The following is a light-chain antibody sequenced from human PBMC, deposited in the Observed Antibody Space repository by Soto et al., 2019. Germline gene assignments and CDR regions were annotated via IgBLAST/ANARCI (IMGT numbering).Light chain of an antibody. CDR1: PGLRSTF. CDR3: QQYSSAPAWT. Sequence: EIVLTQSPGTLSLSPGEKATLSGRAGPGLRSTFFAWYQQRHGQAPRLLIYNTSDRATGIPDRFSGSGSGTAFTLTSSRLEPEGFGVYYCQQYSSAPAWTFGPGPKVEI. CDR2: NTS. V-gene: IGKV3-20*01. J-gene: IGKJ1*01.